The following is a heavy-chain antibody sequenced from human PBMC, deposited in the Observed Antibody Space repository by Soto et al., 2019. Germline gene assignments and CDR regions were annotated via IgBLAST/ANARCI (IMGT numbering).Heavy chain of an antibody. V-gene: IGHV1-69*06. CDR1: GGTFSSYA. CDR2: IIPIFGTA. CDR3: ARDLSITGTTTLDP. Sequence: ASVKVSCKASGGTFSSYAISWVRQAPGQGLEWMGGIIPIFGTANYAQKFQGRVTITADKSTSTAYMELRSLRSDDTAVYYCARDLSITGTTTLDPWGQGTLVTVSS. D-gene: IGHD1-20*01. J-gene: IGHJ5*02.